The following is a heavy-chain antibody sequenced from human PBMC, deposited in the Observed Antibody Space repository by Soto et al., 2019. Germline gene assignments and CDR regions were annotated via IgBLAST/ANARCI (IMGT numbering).Heavy chain of an antibody. Sequence: GASVKVSCKASEYTFTSYYMHWVRQAPGQGLEWMGIINPSGGSTSYAQKFQGRVTMTRDTSTSTVYMELSSLRSEDTAVYYCARDLYSSSSGIYGMDVWGQGTTVTVSS. V-gene: IGHV1-46*01. CDR3: ARDLYSSSSGIYGMDV. CDR2: INPSGGST. D-gene: IGHD6-6*01. CDR1: EYTFTSYY. J-gene: IGHJ6*02.